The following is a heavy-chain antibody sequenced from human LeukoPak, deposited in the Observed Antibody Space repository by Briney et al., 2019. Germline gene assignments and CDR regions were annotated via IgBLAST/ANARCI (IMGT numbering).Heavy chain of an antibody. CDR1: GFTFSSYG. V-gene: IGHV3-30*03. CDR2: ISYDGSNK. D-gene: IGHD1-7*01. CDR3: ARGGTRGSADF. J-gene: IGHJ4*02. Sequence: PGRSLRLSCAASGFTFSSYGMHWVRQAPGKGLEWVAVISYDGSNKYYADSVKGRFTISRDNSKNTLYLQMNSLRAEDTAVYYCARGGTRGSADFWGQGTLVTVSS.